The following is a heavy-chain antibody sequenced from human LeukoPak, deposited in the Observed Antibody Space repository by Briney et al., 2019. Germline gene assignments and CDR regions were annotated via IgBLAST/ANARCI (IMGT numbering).Heavy chain of an antibody. V-gene: IGHV3-7*01. CDR1: GFTFNNYW. D-gene: IGHD4-17*01. CDR2: IKQEGSEK. CDR3: AREWDYGDYFDY. J-gene: IGHJ4*02. Sequence: GGALRLSFAASGFTFNNYWMSWVRQAPGKGLEWVANIKQEGSEKYYVDSVKGRFTISRDNAKNSLYLQMNSLRAEDTAVYYCAREWDYGDYFDYWGQGTLVTVSS.